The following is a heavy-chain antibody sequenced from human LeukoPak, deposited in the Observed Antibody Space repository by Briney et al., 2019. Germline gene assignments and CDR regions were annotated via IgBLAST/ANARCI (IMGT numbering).Heavy chain of an antibody. D-gene: IGHD3-10*01. Sequence: GGSLRLSCTPSGFTFSSYGMHWVRQAPGKGLEWVAVVSYEGSTVYYADSVKGRFTISRDNSKNTLYLQMNSLRVEDTAVYYCTKEGLGSGTFSAWFDLWGQGTLVTVSS. CDR2: VSYEGSTV. V-gene: IGHV3-30*18. CDR1: GFTFSSYG. CDR3: TKEGLGSGTFSAWFDL. J-gene: IGHJ5*02.